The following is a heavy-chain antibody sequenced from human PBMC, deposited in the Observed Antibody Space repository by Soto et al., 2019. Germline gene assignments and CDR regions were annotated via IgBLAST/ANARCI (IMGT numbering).Heavy chain of an antibody. Sequence: GGSLRLSCAASGFTFSDHYMDWVRQAPGKGLEWVARTRNRANSYTTEYAASVKGRFTISRDNSKDSLYLQMNSLETEDTAVYYCTRSSGSYRYFDLWGRGTLVTVSS. J-gene: IGHJ2*01. CDR3: TRSSGSYRYFDL. CDR2: TRNRANSYTT. D-gene: IGHD1-26*01. V-gene: IGHV3-72*01. CDR1: GFTFSDHY.